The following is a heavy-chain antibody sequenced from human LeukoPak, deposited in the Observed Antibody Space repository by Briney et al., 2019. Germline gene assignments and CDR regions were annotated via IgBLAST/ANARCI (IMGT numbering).Heavy chain of an antibody. CDR3: AALTLTVVAGRGWFDA. D-gene: IGHD2-15*01. Sequence: PSETLSLTCSVSGDSISGNNWSWAWIRQLPRKGLEWIGTMPFDEKVSDNEIPSYNPSLKGRATISAEKSKNQLSLKVKSVTAADTASYYCAALTLTVVAGRGWFDAWGQGTLVIVSS. J-gene: IGHJ5*02. CDR1: GDSISGNNWS. CDR2: MPFDEKVSDNEIP. V-gene: IGHV4-39*01.